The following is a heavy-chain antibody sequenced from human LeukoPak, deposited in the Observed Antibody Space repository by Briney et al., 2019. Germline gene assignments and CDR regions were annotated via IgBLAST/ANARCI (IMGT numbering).Heavy chain of an antibody. D-gene: IGHD2-21*02. CDR2: INPNSGGT. CDR3: AREGGDLPPWYYGMDV. CDR1: GYTFTGYY. V-gene: IGHV1-2*02. J-gene: IGHJ6*02. Sequence: ASVKVSCKASGYTFTGYYMHWVRQAPGQGLEWMGWINPNSGGTNYAQKFQGRVTMTRDTSISTAYMELRSLRSDDTAVYYCAREGGDLPPWYYGMDVWGQGTTVTVSS.